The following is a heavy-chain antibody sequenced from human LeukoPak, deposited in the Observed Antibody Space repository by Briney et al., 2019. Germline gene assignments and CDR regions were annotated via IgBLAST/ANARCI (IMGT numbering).Heavy chain of an antibody. CDR1: GFTFNTYG. CDR2: IRSDGGKK. CDR3: AKDHARELWHFDY. J-gene: IGHJ4*02. D-gene: IGHD3-16*01. V-gene: IGHV3-30*02. Sequence: GGSLRLSCEASGFTFNTYGMHWVRQAPGKGLEWVAFIRSDGGKKDYADSVRGRFTISRDNSKNTVYMQMDSLRPEDTALYYCAKDHARELWHFDYWGQGSLVTVSS.